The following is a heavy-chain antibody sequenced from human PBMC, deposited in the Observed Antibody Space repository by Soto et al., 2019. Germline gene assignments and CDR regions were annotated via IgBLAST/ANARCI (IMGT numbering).Heavy chain of an antibody. CDR1: GGTFSSYA. J-gene: IGHJ5*02. V-gene: IGHV1-18*01. Sequence: ASVKVSCKASGGTFSSYAISWVRQAPGQGLEWMGWISANNGNTNYAQKLQGRVTMTTDTSTSTAYMELRSLRSDDTAVYYCARDLGITGTNNWFDPWGQGTLVTVSS. D-gene: IGHD1-20*01. CDR3: ARDLGITGTNNWFDP. CDR2: ISANNGNT.